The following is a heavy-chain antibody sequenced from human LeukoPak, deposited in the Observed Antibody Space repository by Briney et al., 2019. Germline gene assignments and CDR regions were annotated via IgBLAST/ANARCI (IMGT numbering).Heavy chain of an antibody. V-gene: IGHV3-30*03. J-gene: IGHJ4*02. CDR2: ISYDGSNK. D-gene: IGHD2-8*01. CDR1: GFTFSSYG. Sequence: PGGSLRLSCAASGFTFSSYGMHWVRQAPGKGLEWVAVISYDGSNKYYADSVKGRFTISRDNSKNTLYLQMNSLRAEDTAVYYCTSLSDAIESRGTRNFWGQGTLVTVSS. CDR3: TSLSDAIESRGTRNF.